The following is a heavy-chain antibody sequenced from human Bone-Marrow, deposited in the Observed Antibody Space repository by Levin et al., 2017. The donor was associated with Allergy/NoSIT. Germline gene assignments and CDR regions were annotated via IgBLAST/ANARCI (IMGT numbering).Heavy chain of an antibody. CDR2: ISTGGETP. Sequence: GGSLRLSCAASGFDFSSYAMNWVRQAPGQGLEWVSGISTGGETPYYADSVKGRFAISRDNSKNPLSLEMNSLSPDDTAASFCAKDLWRDRRISPFDAWGQGTLVTVSS. D-gene: IGHD2-15*01. CDR1: GFDFSSYA. J-gene: IGHJ4*02. V-gene: IGHV3-23*01. CDR3: AKDLWRDRRISPFDA.